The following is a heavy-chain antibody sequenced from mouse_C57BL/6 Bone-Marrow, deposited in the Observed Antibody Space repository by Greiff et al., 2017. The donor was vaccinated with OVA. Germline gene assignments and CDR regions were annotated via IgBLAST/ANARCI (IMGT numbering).Heavy chain of an antibody. V-gene: IGHV5-6*01. CDR2: ISSGGSYT. CDR1: GFTFSSYG. J-gene: IGHJ4*01. D-gene: IGHD2-2*01. CDR3: AIYYGYDPYYAMDY. Sequence: EVQWVESGGDLVKPGGSLKLSCAASGFTFSSYGMSWVRQTPDKRLEWVATISSGGSYTYYPDSVKGRFTISRDNAKNTLYLQMSSLKSEDTAMYYCAIYYGYDPYYAMDYWGQGTSVTVSS.